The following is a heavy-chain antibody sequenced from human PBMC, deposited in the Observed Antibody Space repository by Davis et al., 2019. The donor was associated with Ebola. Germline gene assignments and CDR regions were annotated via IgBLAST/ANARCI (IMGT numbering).Heavy chain of an antibody. Sequence: GESLKISCAASGFTFSAYNMNWVRQAPGKGLEWVSSISSSSTYIYYADSVKGRFTISRDNANNSLYLQMDSLRAEDTAVYYCARELIMIPTRRDFDYWGQGTQVTVSS. D-gene: IGHD3-16*01. CDR1: GFTFSAYN. CDR2: ISSSSTYI. J-gene: IGHJ4*02. V-gene: IGHV3-21*01. CDR3: ARELIMIPTRRDFDY.